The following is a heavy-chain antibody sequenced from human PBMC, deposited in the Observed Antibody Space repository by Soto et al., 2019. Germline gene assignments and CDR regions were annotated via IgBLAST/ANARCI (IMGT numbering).Heavy chain of an antibody. Sequence: QVQLVQSGAEVKKPGYSVKVSCKTSGVSFNNNGIGWVRQAPGHGLEWMGGVSPPFRTSNYARKFQGRNSITADASTGTVNMELSSLTSEDTAQYYCARVLYYGSGSYSPYGMDVWGQGTTVTVSS. CDR3: ARVLYYGSGSYSPYGMDV. CDR1: GVSFNNNG. D-gene: IGHD3-10*01. V-gene: IGHV1-69*01. CDR2: VSPPFRTS. J-gene: IGHJ6*02.